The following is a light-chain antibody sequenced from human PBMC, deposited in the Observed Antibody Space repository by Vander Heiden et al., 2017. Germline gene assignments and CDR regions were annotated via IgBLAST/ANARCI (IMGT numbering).Light chain of an antibody. V-gene: IGLV1-47*01. Sequence: QSVLTQPPSASGTPGQRVTIPCSGSSSNIGSNYVYWYQQLPGTAPNPLIYRNNQRPSGVPDRFSGSKSGTSASLAISGLRSEDEADYYCAAWDDSLSGWVFGGGTKLTGL. CDR3: AAWDDSLSGWV. CDR2: RNN. J-gene: IGLJ3*02. CDR1: SSNIGSNY.